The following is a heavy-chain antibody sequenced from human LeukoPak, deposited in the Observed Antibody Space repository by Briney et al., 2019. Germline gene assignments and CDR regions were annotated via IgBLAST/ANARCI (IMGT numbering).Heavy chain of an antibody. J-gene: IGHJ3*02. Sequence: PGGSLRLSCAASGFTFDDYAMHWVRQAPGKGLEWVSGIGWNSGSIAYADSVKGRFTISRDNAKNSLYLQMNSLRAEDTALYYCAKDYRITMIVGDAFDIWGQGTMVTVSS. CDR3: AKDYRITMIVGDAFDI. CDR1: GFTFDDYA. D-gene: IGHD3-22*01. V-gene: IGHV3-9*01. CDR2: IGWNSGSI.